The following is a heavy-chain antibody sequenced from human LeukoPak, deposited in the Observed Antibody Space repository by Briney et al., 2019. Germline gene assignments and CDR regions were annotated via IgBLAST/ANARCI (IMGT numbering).Heavy chain of an antibody. CDR3: ARRLWSGGWYFDL. Sequence: GGSLRLSCAAPGFTFSSYWMSWVRQAPGKGLEWVANIKQDGSEKYYVDSVKGRFTISRDNAKNSLYLQMNSLRAEDTAVYYCARRLWSGGWYFDLWGRGTLVTVSS. V-gene: IGHV3-7*01. CDR1: GFTFSSYW. D-gene: IGHD3-10*01. J-gene: IGHJ2*01. CDR2: IKQDGSEK.